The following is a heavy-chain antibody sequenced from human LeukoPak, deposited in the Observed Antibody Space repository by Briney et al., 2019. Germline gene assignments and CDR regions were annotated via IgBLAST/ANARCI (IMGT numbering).Heavy chain of an antibody. V-gene: IGHV3-48*01. CDR3: ARDYCSSTSCYGPFDY. Sequence: GGSLRLSCAASGFTFSSYSMNWVRQAPGKGLEWVSYISSSSSTIYYADSVKGRFTISRDNAKNSLYLQMNSLRAEDTAVYYCARDYCSSTSCYGPFDYWGQGTLVTVSS. J-gene: IGHJ4*02. CDR1: GFTFSSYS. CDR2: ISSSSSTI. D-gene: IGHD2-2*01.